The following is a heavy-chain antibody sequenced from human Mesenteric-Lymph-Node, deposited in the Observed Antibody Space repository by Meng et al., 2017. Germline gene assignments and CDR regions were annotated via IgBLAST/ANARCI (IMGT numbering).Heavy chain of an antibody. CDR1: GFTFDDYA. CDR3: AKDTQLLWFGDGHFDY. V-gene: IGHV3-9*03. D-gene: IGHD3-10*01. J-gene: IGHJ4*02. CDR2: ISWNSGSI. Sequence: SLKISCAASGFTFDDYAMHWVRQAPGKGLEWVSGISWNSGSIGYADSVKGRFTISRDNAKNSLYLQMNSLRAEDMALYYCAKDTQLLWFGDGHFDYWGQGTLVTVSS.